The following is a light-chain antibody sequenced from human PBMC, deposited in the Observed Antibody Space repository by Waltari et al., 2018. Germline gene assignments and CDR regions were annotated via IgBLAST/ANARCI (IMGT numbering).Light chain of an antibody. Sequence: AIRMTQSPSSFSASTGDRVTITCRASQAIGSYLAWYRQKPGRVPKLLISAASTLQSGVPSRFTGSGSRTDFTLTINCLQSEDFATYYCQQYYDYPRTFGQGTKVEVK. CDR1: QAIGSY. J-gene: IGKJ1*01. CDR3: QQYYDYPRT. V-gene: IGKV1-8*01. CDR2: AAS.